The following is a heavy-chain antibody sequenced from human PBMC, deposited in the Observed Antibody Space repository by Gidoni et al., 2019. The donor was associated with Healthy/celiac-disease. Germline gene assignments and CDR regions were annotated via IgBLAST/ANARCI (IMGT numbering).Heavy chain of an antibody. J-gene: IGHJ5*02. V-gene: IGHV4-59*08. CDR2: IYYSGST. CDR3: ARRRYGDGRGFDP. D-gene: IGHD4-17*01. CDR1: GGSISSYY. Sequence: GLVKPSETLSLTCTVSGGSISSYYWSWLRQPPGKGLEWIGYIYYSGSTNYNPSLKSRVTISVDTSKNQFSLKLSSVTAADTAVYYCARRRYGDGRGFDPWGQG.